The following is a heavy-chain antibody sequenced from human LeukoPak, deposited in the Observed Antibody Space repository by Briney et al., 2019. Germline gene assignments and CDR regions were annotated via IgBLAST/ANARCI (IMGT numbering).Heavy chain of an antibody. D-gene: IGHD3-22*01. CDR3: ARTYYYDSSGYPVQVSDAFDI. CDR2: ISAYNGNT. J-gene: IGHJ3*02. V-gene: IGHV1-18*01. CDR1: GYTFTSYG. Sequence: ASVKVSCKASGYTFTSYGISWVRQAPGQGLEWMGWISAYNGNTNYAQKLQGRVTITADESTSTVYMELSRLRSEDTAMYYCARTYYYDSSGYPVQVSDAFDIWGQGTMVTVSS.